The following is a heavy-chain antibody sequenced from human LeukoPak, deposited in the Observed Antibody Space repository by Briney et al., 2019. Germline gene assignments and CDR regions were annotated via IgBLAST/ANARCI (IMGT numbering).Heavy chain of an antibody. CDR2: IYYSGST. Sequence: SETLSLTCTVSGGSISSYYWSWIRQPPGKGLEWIGYIYYSGSTNYNPSLKSRVTISVDRSKNQFSLKLSSVTAADTAVYYCAREGPGDAFDIWGQGTMVTVSS. V-gene: IGHV4-59*12. CDR3: AREGPGDAFDI. J-gene: IGHJ3*02. D-gene: IGHD1-14*01. CDR1: GGSISSYY.